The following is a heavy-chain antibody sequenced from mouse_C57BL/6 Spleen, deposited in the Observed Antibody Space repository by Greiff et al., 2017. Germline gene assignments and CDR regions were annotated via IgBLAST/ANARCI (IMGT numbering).Heavy chain of an antibody. CDR3: ARLAGSSPDYYAMDY. CDR2: IYPRDGST. V-gene: IGHV1-85*01. D-gene: IGHD1-1*01. Sequence: QVQLKESGPELVKPGASVKLSCKASGYTFTSYDINWVKQRPGQGLEWIGWIYPRDGSTKYNEKFKGKATLTVDTSSSTAYMELHSLTSEDSAVYFCARLAGSSPDYYAMDYWGQGTSVTVSS. J-gene: IGHJ4*01. CDR1: GYTFTSYD.